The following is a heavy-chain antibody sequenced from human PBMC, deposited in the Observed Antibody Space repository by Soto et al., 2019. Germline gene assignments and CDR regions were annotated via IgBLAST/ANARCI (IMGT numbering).Heavy chain of an antibody. CDR1: GRSISSTTW. CDR2: HYHNGSH. D-gene: IGHD2-21*01. CDR3: ATLPPRIVVSLLPIPT. J-gene: IGHJ5*02. Sequence: SESLSITCVVSGRSISSTTWWTWVRPPSGKRLERLGEHYHNGSHRTSPYLKGSATMSVDQSNNKFSLRLRSVTAADTAVYYCATLPPRIVVSLLPIPTWGQG. V-gene: IGHV4-4*02.